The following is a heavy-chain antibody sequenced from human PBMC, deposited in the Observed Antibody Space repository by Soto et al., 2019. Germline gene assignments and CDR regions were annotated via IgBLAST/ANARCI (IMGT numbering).Heavy chain of an antibody. J-gene: IGHJ5*02. V-gene: IGHV3-48*02. CDR2: ISSSSSTI. CDR3: AREDIVLRVYGRGIDL. CDR1: GFTFSSYS. D-gene: IGHD2-8*01. Sequence: GGSLRLSCAASGFTFSSYSMNWVRQAPGKGLEWVSYISSSSSTIYYADSVKGRFTISRDNAKNSLYLQMNSLRDEDTAVYYCAREDIVLRVYGRGIDLWGQGTLVTVSS.